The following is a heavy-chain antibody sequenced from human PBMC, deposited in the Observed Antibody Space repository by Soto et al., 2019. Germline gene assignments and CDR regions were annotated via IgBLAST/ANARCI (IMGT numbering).Heavy chain of an antibody. J-gene: IGHJ4*02. Sequence: EVQLVESGGGLVQPGGSLRLSCVASGFTFSDYWMHWVRQAPGKGLVWVSRIDNDGSRTKKADYVKYRFTISRDHARNTLHLQMNSLRAEDTDVYYCAKSTWQNYVNSGGQGSLVTVSS. V-gene: IGHV3-74*03. CDR3: AKSTWQNYVNS. CDR1: GFTFSDYW. CDR2: IDNDGSRT.